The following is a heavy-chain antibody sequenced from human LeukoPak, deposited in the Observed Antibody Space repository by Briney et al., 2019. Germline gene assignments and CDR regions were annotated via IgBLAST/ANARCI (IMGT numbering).Heavy chain of an antibody. D-gene: IGHD3-10*01. CDR1: GFTFDDYA. Sequence: SGRSLRLSCAASGFTFDDYAMHWVRQAPGKGLEWVSGISWNSGSIGYADSVKGRFTISRDNAKNSLYLQMNSLRAEDTAVYYCARLWFGGAFDIWGQGTMVTVSS. CDR2: ISWNSGSI. V-gene: IGHV3-9*01. J-gene: IGHJ3*02. CDR3: ARLWFGGAFDI.